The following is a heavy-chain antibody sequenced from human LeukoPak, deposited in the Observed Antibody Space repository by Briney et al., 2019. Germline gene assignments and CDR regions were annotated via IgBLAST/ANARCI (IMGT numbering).Heavy chain of an antibody. CDR3: ARDHALWFGELPLFDY. CDR1: GFTFDDYG. Sequence: GGSLRLSCAASGFTFDDYGMSWVRQAPGKGLEWVSGINWNGGSTGYADSVKGRFTISRDNAKNSLYLQMNSLRAEDTALYYCARDHALWFGELPLFDYWGQGTLVTVSS. CDR2: INWNGGST. D-gene: IGHD3-10*01. J-gene: IGHJ4*02. V-gene: IGHV3-20*04.